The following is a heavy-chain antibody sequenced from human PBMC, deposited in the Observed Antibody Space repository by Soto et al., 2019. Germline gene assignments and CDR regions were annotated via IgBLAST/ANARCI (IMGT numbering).Heavy chain of an antibody. D-gene: IGHD3-16*01. Sequence: SETLSLTCAVSGGSFRGYFWSWIRQSPDKGLEWIGEINDSGSTYYNPSFKSRLTLSVDTSRSQISLRLTSMTAADPAVYYCQGGDFWGQGTRATVSS. CDR3: QGGDF. J-gene: IGHJ4*02. V-gene: IGHV4-34*01. CDR2: INDSGST. CDR1: GGSFRGYF.